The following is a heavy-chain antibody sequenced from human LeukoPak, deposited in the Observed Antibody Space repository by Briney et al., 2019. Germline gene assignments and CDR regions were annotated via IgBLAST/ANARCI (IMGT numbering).Heavy chain of an antibody. D-gene: IGHD1-1*01. CDR1: GFTFSSYW. CDR2: VRQDGDEK. Sequence: GGSLRLSCAASGFTFSSYWMSWVRQAPGKGLEWVANVRQDGDEKYYLDSVKGRFTISRDNANNSLYLQMNSLRAEDTAVYYCARETGQTMYYYYGVDVWGQGTTVTVSS. V-gene: IGHV3-7*01. J-gene: IGHJ6*02. CDR3: ARETGQTMYYYYGVDV.